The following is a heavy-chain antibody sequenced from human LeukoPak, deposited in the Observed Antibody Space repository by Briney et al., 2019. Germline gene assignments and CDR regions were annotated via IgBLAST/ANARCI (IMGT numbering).Heavy chain of an antibody. J-gene: IGHJ5*02. CDR3: ARRSSGWSVWFDP. CDR1: GFTFSSYS. V-gene: IGHV3-21*01. D-gene: IGHD6-19*01. CDR2: ISSSSSYI. Sequence: PGGSLRLSCAASGFTFSSYSMNWVRQAPGKGLEWVSSISSSSSYIYYADSVKGRFTISRDNAKNSLYLQMNSLRAEDTAVYYCARRSSGWSVWFDPWGQGTLVTVSS.